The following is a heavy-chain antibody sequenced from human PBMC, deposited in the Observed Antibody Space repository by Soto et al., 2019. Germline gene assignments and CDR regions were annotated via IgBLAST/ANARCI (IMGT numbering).Heavy chain of an antibody. CDR2: ISGSGGST. V-gene: IGHV3-23*01. CDR3: RAYNWNGYFDY. J-gene: IGHJ4*02. CDR1: GFTFSSYA. Sequence: EVQLLESGGGLVQPGGSLRLSCAASGFTFSSYAMSWVRQAPGKGLEWVSAISGSGGSTYYADSVKGRFTISRDNSKNTLYLPMNSLRAEDTAVYYCRAYNWNGYFDYWGQGTLVTVSS. D-gene: IGHD1-1*01.